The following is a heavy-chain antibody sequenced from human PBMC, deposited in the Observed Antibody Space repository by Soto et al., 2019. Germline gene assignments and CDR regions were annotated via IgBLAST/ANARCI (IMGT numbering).Heavy chain of an antibody. V-gene: IGHV3-23*01. Sequence: GGSLRLSCAASGFTFSSYAMSWVRQAPGKGLEWVSAISGSGGSTYYADSVKGRFTISRDNSKNTLYLQMNSLSAEDTAVYYCANDRITIFAVVGANAFDIWGQGTMVTVSS. J-gene: IGHJ3*02. CDR2: ISGSGGST. CDR1: GFTFSSYA. CDR3: ANDRITIFAVVGANAFDI. D-gene: IGHD3-3*01.